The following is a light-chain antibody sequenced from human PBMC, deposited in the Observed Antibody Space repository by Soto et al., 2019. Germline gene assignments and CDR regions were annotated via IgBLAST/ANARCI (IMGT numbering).Light chain of an antibody. CDR1: QSIINY. CDR3: QQSYSNSLT. CDR2: AAS. V-gene: IGKV1-39*01. J-gene: IGKJ4*01. Sequence: DIQMTQSPSSLSASVGDRVTIMCRASQSIINYLNWYQHQPGKYPKVLIYAASSLQSGVPSRFSGSGSGTDFNLTISSLQTEDFATYECQQSYSNSLTFGGGTKVDIK.